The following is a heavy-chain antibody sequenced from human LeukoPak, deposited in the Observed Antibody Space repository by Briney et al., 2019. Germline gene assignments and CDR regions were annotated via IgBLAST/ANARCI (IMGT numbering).Heavy chain of an antibody. CDR1: GYTFTGYY. CDR2: ISPNSGGT. Sequence: ASVKVSCKASGYTFTGYYMHWVRQAPGQGLEWMGCISPNSGGTNYAQQFQGRVTMTRDTSISTAYMELSRLRSDDTAVYYCASGSAYCGGDCYPPYDAFDIWGQGTMVTVSS. D-gene: IGHD2-21*02. V-gene: IGHV1-2*02. CDR3: ASGSAYCGGDCYPPYDAFDI. J-gene: IGHJ3*02.